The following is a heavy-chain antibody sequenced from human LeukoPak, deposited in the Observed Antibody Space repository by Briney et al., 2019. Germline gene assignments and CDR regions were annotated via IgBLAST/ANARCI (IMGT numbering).Heavy chain of an antibody. D-gene: IGHD6-13*01. CDR3: ARGGYSKRDY. CDR2: INHSGST. Sequence: KPSETLSLTCAVYGGSFSGYYWSWIRQPPGKGLEWIGEINHSGSTNYNPSLKSRVTISVDTSKNQFSLKLSSVTAADTAVYYCARGGYSKRDYWGQGTLVTVSS. J-gene: IGHJ4*02. V-gene: IGHV4-34*01. CDR1: GGSFSGYY.